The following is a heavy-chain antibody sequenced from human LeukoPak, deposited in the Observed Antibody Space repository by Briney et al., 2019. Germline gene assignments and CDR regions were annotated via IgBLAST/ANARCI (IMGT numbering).Heavy chain of an antibody. CDR3: ARDAEVGTLFGVLSRYNWFDP. CDR2: IKQDGSEK. CDR1: GFSFSYFW. D-gene: IGHD3-3*01. J-gene: IGHJ5*02. V-gene: IGHV3-7*01. Sequence: GGSLRLSCAASGFSFSYFWMSWVRQAPGKGLEWVANIKQDGSEKYYVDSVKGRFTISRDKAKKSLYLQMNSLRAEDTAVYYCARDAEVGTLFGVLSRYNWFDPWGQGALVTVSS.